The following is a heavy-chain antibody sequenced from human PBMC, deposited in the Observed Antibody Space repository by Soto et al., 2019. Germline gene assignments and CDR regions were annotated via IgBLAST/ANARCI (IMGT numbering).Heavy chain of an antibody. CDR1: GYTFSSYF. CDR2: ISAYNGNT. Sequence: QVQLVQSGAEVKKPGASVKVSGKASGYTFSSYFISWVRQAPGQGLEWMGWISAYNGNTNYAQKLQGRVTMTTATSTSTGYMEPRRLRSDDTALYYWVRDLPPVDYWGQGTLVTVSS. V-gene: IGHV1-18*01. J-gene: IGHJ4*02. CDR3: VRDLPPVDY.